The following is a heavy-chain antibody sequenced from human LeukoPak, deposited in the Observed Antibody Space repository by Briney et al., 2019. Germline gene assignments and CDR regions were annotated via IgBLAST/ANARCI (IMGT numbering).Heavy chain of an antibody. D-gene: IGHD5-12*01. J-gene: IGHJ4*02. CDR2: IYYSGST. CDR1: GGSISSGDYY. Sequence: SQTLSLTCTVSGGSISSGDYYWSWIRQPPGKGLEWIGYIYYSGSTYYNPSLKSRVTISVDTSKNQFSLKLSSVTAADTAAYYCAREGYSGYDSGGFDYWGQGTLVTVSS. V-gene: IGHV4-30-4*01. CDR3: AREGYSGYDSGGFDY.